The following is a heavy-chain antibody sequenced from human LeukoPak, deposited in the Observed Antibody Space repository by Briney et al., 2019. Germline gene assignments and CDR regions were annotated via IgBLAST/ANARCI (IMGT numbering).Heavy chain of an antibody. V-gene: IGHV4-34*01. CDR3: ARGYGDYINWYFDL. J-gene: IGHJ2*01. CDR1: GGSFSAYY. Sequence: SETLSLTCAVYGGSFSAYYWSWIRQPPGKGLEWIGEINHSGSTNYNPSLKSRVTISADTSKNQFSLKLSSVTAADTAVYYCARGYGDYINWYFDLWGRGTLVTASS. D-gene: IGHD4-17*01. CDR2: INHSGST.